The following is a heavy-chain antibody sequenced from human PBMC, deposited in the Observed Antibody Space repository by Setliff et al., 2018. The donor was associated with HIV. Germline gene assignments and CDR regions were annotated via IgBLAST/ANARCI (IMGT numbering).Heavy chain of an antibody. J-gene: IGHJ4*02. Sequence: PSETLSLTCTVSGASSIYFWGWIRQPPGKGLEWIGSVYYSGSTYYNPSLKSRVTLSMDPSKNQFSLKLTSVTAADTAVYYCAKDRSGSYRTFDYWGPGILVTVSS. CDR3: AKDRSGSYRTFDY. V-gene: IGHV4-39*07. CDR1: GASSIYF. D-gene: IGHD1-26*01. CDR2: VYYSGST.